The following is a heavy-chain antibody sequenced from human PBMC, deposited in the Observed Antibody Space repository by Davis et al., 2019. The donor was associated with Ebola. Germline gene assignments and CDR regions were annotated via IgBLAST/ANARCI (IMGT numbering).Heavy chain of an antibody. Sequence: GGSLRLSCAASGFTFSSYGMHWVRQAPGKGLEWVAVIWDDGSNKYYADSVKGRFTISRDNSKNTLYLQMNSLRAEDTAVYYCVRDQIGTYAIDYWGQGTLVTVSS. V-gene: IGHV3-33*08. D-gene: IGHD1-26*01. CDR1: GFTFSSYG. CDR3: VRDQIGTYAIDY. J-gene: IGHJ4*02. CDR2: IWDDGSNK.